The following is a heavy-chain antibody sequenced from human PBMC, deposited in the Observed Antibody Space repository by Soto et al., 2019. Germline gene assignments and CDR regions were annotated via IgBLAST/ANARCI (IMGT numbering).Heavy chain of an antibody. D-gene: IGHD2-8*01. Sequence: SQTLSLTCAISGDSVSSNSAAWNWIRQSPSRGLEWLGRTYYRSKWYNDYAVSVKSRITINPDTSKNQFSLQLNSVTAADTAVYYCARRKGYCTNGVCCNWFDPWGQGTLVTVSS. V-gene: IGHV6-1*01. CDR3: ARRKGYCTNGVCCNWFDP. CDR1: GDSVSSNSAA. CDR2: TYYRSKWYN. J-gene: IGHJ5*02.